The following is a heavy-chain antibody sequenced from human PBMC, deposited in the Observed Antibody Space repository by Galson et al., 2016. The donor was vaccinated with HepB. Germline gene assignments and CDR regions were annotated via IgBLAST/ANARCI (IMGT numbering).Heavy chain of an antibody. J-gene: IGHJ5*02. D-gene: IGHD1-1*01. CDR1: GFAFSSHW. V-gene: IGHV3-74*01. CDR2: INSDGTIS. CDR3: VRDHSVVPTTASNCFDP. Sequence: SLRLSCAASGFAFSSHWMHWVRQDLGKGLVWVSRINSDGTISNYADSVKGRFTISRDNAKNTLYLQMNSLRAEDTAVSFCVRDHSVVPTTASNCFDPWGQGTLVTVSS.